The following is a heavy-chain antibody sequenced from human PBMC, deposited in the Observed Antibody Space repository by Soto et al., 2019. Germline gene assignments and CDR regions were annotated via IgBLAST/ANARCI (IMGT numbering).Heavy chain of an antibody. D-gene: IGHD1-1*01. V-gene: IGHV1-24*01. J-gene: IGHJ4*02. CDR2: FDTEDGET. Sequence: QVQLVQSGAEVRKPGASVKVSCKVSGHTLTELSMHWARQAPGKGLEWMGGFDTEDGETISAQKFQGRVTVTEDTSTDSTYLELSSLRSEDTAVYYCAAGGTRWLHSPFDYWGQGTLVTISS. CDR1: GHTLTELS. CDR3: AAGGTRWLHSPFDY.